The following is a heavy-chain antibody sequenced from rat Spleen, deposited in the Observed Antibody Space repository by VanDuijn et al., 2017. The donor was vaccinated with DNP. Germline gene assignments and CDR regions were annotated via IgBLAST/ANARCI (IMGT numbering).Heavy chain of an antibody. CDR2: IRYRDST. V-gene: IGHV3-1*01. Sequence: EVQLQESGSGLVKPSQSLSLTCSVTGYSITSHYWGWIRKFPGNKMEWIGHIRYRDSTSYNPSLKSRISITTDTSKNQFFLQLNSVTTEDTATYYCTGEAYTYCLYWGQGVMVTVSS. CDR1: GYSITSHY. D-gene: IGHD1-9*01. J-gene: IGHJ2*01. CDR3: TGEAYTYCLY.